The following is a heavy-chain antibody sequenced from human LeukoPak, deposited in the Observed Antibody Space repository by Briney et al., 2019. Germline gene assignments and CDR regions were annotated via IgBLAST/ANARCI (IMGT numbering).Heavy chain of an antibody. J-gene: IGHJ4*02. CDR2: ISAYNGNT. CDR3: ARDHISGTATTPLRR. V-gene: IGHV1-18*01. CDR1: GYTFTSYG. D-gene: IGHD1-1*01. Sequence: ASVKVSCKASGYTFTSYGISWVRQAPGQGLEWMGWISAYNGNTNYAQKLQGRVTMTTDTSTSTAYMELRSLRSDDTAVYYCARDHISGTATTPLRRWGRGTLVTVSS.